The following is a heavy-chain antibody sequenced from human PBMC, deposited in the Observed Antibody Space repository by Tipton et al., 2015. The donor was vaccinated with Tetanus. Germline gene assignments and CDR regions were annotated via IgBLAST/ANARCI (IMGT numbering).Heavy chain of an antibody. CDR2: IFPDDSDT. CDR1: GYSFTSHW. V-gene: IGHV5-51*01. Sequence: MQLVQSGADVKKPGESLKISCKASGYSFTSHWIGWVRQMPGKGLEWMGMIFPDDSDTRYSPSFQGRVTFSVDKSTSTVYLQWSSLKASDTAMYFCARMYSTSSPFDHWGQGTLVAVSS. J-gene: IGHJ4*02. CDR3: ARMYSTSSPFDH. D-gene: IGHD6-6*01.